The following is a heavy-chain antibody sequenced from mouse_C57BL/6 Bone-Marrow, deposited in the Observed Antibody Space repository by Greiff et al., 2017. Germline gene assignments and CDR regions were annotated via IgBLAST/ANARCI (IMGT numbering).Heavy chain of an antibody. V-gene: IGHV1-15*01. CDR3: TRWDGYDEGFAY. CDR2: IDPETGGT. D-gene: IGHD2-2*01. CDR1: GYTFTDYE. Sequence: VQLQQSGAELVRPGASVTLSCKASGYTFTDYEMHWVKQTPVHGLEWIGAIDPETGGTAYNQKFKGKAILTADKSSSTAYMERRSLTSEDSAVYYCTRWDGYDEGFAYWGQGTLVTVSA. J-gene: IGHJ3*01.